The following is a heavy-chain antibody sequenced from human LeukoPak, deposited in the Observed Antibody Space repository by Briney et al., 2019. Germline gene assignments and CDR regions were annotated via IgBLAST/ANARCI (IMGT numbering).Heavy chain of an antibody. D-gene: IGHD3-22*01. J-gene: IGHJ3*02. CDR3: AKGYYDSSGSYDAFDI. V-gene: IGHV4-30-4*01. Sequence: PSETLSLTCTVSGGSISSGDYYWSWIRQPPGKGLEWIGYIYYSGNTYYNPSLKSRVTTSIHTSKNQFSLTLSSVTAADTAVYYCAKGYYDSSGSYDAFDIWGQGTMVTVSS. CDR2: IYYSGNT. CDR1: GGSISSGDYY.